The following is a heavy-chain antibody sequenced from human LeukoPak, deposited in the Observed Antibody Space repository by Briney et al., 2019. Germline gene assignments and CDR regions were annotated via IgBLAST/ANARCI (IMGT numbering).Heavy chain of an antibody. D-gene: IGHD4-11*01. V-gene: IGHV1-18*01. CDR1: GYTFTSYG. J-gene: IGHJ5*02. Sequence: ASVKVSCKASGYTFTSYGISWVRQAPGQGLEWMGWISAYNGNTNYAQKLQGRVTMTTDTSTSTAYMELRSLRSDDTAVYYCARRKATVTSYNWFDPWGQGTLVTVSS. CDR2: ISAYNGNT. CDR3: ARRKATVTSYNWFDP.